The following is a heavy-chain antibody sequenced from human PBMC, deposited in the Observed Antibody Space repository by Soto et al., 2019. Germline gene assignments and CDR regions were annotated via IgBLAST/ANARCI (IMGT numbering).Heavy chain of an antibody. CDR1: GGTFSSYA. Sequence: QVQLVQSGAEVKKPGSSVKVSCKASGGTFSSYAISWVRQAPGQGLEWMGGIIPIFGTANYAQKFQGRVTITADESTSTSYIELSSLRSEDTAVYYCASCYDSSDYYLFSDRLLFDYWGQGTLVTVSS. J-gene: IGHJ4*02. CDR3: ASCYDSSDYYLFSDRLLFDY. D-gene: IGHD3-22*01. CDR2: IIPIFGTA. V-gene: IGHV1-69*01.